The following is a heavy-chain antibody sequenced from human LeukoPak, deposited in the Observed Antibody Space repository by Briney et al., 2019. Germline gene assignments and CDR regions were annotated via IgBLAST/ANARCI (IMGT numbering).Heavy chain of an antibody. CDR1: GFTFSSYE. J-gene: IGHJ4*02. CDR2: IRSRGSTL. CDR3: ARESAVAVTKIFDC. V-gene: IGHV3-48*03. Sequence: GGSLRLSCAASGFTFSSYEMNWVRQAPGKGLEWISYIRSRGSTLDYADSVKGRFTISRDNAGDSLYLQMNSLRAEDTAVYYCARESAVAVTKIFDCWGQGTLVTVSS. D-gene: IGHD6-19*01.